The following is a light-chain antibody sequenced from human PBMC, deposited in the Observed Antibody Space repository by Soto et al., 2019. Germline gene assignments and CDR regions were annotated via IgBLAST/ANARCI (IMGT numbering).Light chain of an antibody. Sequence: EVVLTQSPATLSLSPGEIATLSFRASQSVSSGLAWYQQKPGQTPRLLIYDASTRATGISARFSGSGSGTEFTLTISSLQSEDFAFYYCQQYNNWPWTFGQGTKVDIK. J-gene: IGKJ1*01. CDR2: DAS. V-gene: IGKV3-15*01. CDR1: QSVSSG. CDR3: QQYNNWPWT.